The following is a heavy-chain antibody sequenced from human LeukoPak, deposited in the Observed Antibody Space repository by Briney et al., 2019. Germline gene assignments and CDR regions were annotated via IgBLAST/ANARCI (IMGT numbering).Heavy chain of an antibody. CDR3: AKAGIVATIILDY. CDR1: GSTFIRYV. D-gene: IGHD5-12*01. V-gene: IGHV3-23*01. J-gene: IGHJ4*02. CDR2: ISGSGGST. Sequence: GRSLRLSCAPSGSTFIRYVMSWVGQVLQACRDWVSAISGSGGSTYYADSVKGRFTISRDNSKNTLYLQMNSLRAEDTAVYYCAKAGIVATIILDYWGQGTLVTVSS.